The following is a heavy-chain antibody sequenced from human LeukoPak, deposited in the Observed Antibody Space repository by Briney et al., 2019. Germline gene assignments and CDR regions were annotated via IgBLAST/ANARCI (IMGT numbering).Heavy chain of an antibody. V-gene: IGHV3-23*01. CDR1: GFTHCAQG. D-gene: IGHD1-26*01. Sequence: GGSESLLCVISGFTHCAQGDRWAPRARGEGRECVSCISGSGANTYYADSVEGSFTISRDSSKNTLYLQMNSLRADDTAVYYCAKRSQDFAGPFHNWGQGTLVTVSS. CDR2: ISGSGANT. CDR3: AKRSQDFAGPFHN. J-gene: IGHJ4*02.